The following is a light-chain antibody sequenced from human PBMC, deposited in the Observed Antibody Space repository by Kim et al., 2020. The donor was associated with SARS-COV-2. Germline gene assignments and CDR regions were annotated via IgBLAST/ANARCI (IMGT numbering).Light chain of an antibody. CDR1: KLGDKY. CDR2: QDS. V-gene: IGLV3-1*01. J-gene: IGLJ2*01. Sequence: SYELTQPPSVSVSPGQTASITCSGDKLGDKYACWYQQKPGQSPVLVIYQDSKRPSGFPERFSGSNSGNTATLTISGTQAMDEADYYCQAWDSSTAVFVGG. CDR3: QAWDSSTAV.